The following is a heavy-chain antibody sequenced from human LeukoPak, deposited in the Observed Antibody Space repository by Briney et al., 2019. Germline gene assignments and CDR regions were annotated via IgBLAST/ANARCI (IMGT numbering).Heavy chain of an antibody. CDR2: INPNSGGT. Sequence: ASVKVSCKASGYTFTGYNMHWVRQAPGQGLEWMGWINPNSGGTNYAQKFQGRVTMARDTSISTAYMELSRLRSDDTAVYYCARDPRRGFRYFDYWGQGALVTVSS. CDR3: ARDPRRGFRYFDY. V-gene: IGHV1-2*02. CDR1: GYTFTGYN. J-gene: IGHJ4*02. D-gene: IGHD3-10*01.